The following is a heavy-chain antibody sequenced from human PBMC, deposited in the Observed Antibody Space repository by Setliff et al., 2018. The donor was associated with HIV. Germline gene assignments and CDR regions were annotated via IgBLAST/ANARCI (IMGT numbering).Heavy chain of an antibody. Sequence: ASVKVSCKTSGYTFTTYYMHWVRQAPGQGLEWMGIINPSGGTTTYAQKFQGRVTMTRDTSTSTVYLELSSLGSEDTAVYYCAREVSTIGARRGAYDPWGQGTLVTVSS. CDR3: AREVSTIGARRGAYDP. D-gene: IGHD2-8*01. V-gene: IGHV1-46*01. CDR1: GYTFTTYY. CDR2: INPSGGTT. J-gene: IGHJ5*02.